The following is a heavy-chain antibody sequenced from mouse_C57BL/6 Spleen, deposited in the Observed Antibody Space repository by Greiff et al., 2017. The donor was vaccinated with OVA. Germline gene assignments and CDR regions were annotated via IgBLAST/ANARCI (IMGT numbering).Heavy chain of an antibody. V-gene: IGHV1-19*01. CDR3: ERGGTTVVGRRYYCDY. Sequence: VQLQQSGPVLVKPGASVKMSCKASGYTFTDYYMNWVKQSHGQSLEWIGVINPYNGGTSYNQKFKGTATLTVDKSSSTAYMELISLTSEDSAVYYGERGGTTVVGRRYYCDYWGQGTTLTDSS. CDR1: GYTFTDYY. CDR2: INPYNGGT. D-gene: IGHD1-1*01. J-gene: IGHJ2*01.